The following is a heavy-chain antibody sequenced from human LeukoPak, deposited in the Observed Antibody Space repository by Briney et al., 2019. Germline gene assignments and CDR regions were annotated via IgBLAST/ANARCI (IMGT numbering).Heavy chain of an antibody. V-gene: IGHV3-33*01. CDR2: IWYDGSNK. Sequence: GRSLRLSCAASGFTFSSYGMHWVRQAPGKGLEWVAVIWYDGSNKYYADSVKGRFTISRDNSKNTLYLQMNSLRAEDTAMYYCAREILPYSGDAFDIWGQGTMVTVSS. CDR3: AREILPYSGDAFDI. D-gene: IGHD5-12*01. CDR1: GFTFSSYG. J-gene: IGHJ3*02.